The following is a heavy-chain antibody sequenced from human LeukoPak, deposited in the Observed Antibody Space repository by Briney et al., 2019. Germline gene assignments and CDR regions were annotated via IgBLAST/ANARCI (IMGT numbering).Heavy chain of an antibody. CDR1: GASISSYY. CDR3: VSESRQLGN. V-gene: IGHV4-59*01. Sequence: SETLSLTCSVSGASISSYYWSWIRQPPGRGLEWIGSISNSGVPTYNPSLRGRVTISLDTSKNQFSLKLNSVTAADTAVYYCVSESRQLGNWGQGALVTVSS. D-gene: IGHD1-1*01. J-gene: IGHJ4*02. CDR2: ISNSGVP.